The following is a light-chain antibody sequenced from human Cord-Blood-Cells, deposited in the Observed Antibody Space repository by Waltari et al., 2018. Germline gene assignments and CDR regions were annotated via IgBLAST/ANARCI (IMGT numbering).Light chain of an antibody. CDR3: QQSYSTPFT. CDR1: QSIRSY. J-gene: IGKJ3*01. CDR2: AAS. Sequence: DMQMTQSPSSLSASVGDRVTITCRASQSIRSYLNWYQQKPGKAPKLLIYAASSLQSGVPSMFSGSGSGTDFTLTISSLQPEDFATYYCQQSYSTPFTFGPGTKVDIK. V-gene: IGKV1-39*01.